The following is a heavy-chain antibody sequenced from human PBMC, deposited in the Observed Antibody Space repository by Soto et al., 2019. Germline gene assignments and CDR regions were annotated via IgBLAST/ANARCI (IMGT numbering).Heavy chain of an antibody. J-gene: IGHJ5*01. V-gene: IGHV3-30*03. D-gene: IGHD6-19*01. CDR1: GFSFSDCG. CDR3: VRGPRHHIGWDHAVYDS. CDR2: ISYDGTNR. Sequence: QEQLVESGGGVVPPARSLRLSCAASGFSFSDCGMNWVRQAPGKGLEWVAVISYDGTNRYRLDFVKGRFYVSRDNANHKWYLQMNALRVEDTATYYYVRGPRHHIGWDHAVYDSWGQGTRVTVSA.